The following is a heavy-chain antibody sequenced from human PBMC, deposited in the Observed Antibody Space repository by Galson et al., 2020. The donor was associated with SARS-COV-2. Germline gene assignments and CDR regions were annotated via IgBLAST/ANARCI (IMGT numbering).Heavy chain of an antibody. CDR3: AAFRIRVRGSMGVWFDP. CDR1: GDTFSSNA. V-gene: IGHV1-69*13. D-gene: IGHD3-10*01. Sequence: SVKVSCKASGDTFSSNAMSWVRQAPGQGLEWMGGIIPLYGTATYSQKFQGRVTITADESTRTAYMELSSLTSEDTAVYYCAAFRIRVRGSMGVWFDPWGQGTLVTVSS. CDR2: IIPLYGTA. J-gene: IGHJ5*02.